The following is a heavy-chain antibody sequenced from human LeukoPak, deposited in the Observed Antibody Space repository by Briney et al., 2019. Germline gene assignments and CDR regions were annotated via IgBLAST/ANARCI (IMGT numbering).Heavy chain of an antibody. Sequence: SETLPLTCTVSGGSISSSSYYWGWIRQPPGKGLEWIGSIYYSGSTYYNPSLKSRVTISVDTSKNQFSLKLSSVTAADTAVYYCARTNRWVRGDPFDYWGQGTLVTVSS. D-gene: IGHD3-10*01. CDR1: GGSISSSSYY. CDR2: IYYSGST. J-gene: IGHJ4*02. V-gene: IGHV4-39*01. CDR3: ARTNRWVRGDPFDY.